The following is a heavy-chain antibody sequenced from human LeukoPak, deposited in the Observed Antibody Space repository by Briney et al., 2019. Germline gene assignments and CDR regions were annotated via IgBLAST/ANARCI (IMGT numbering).Heavy chain of an antibody. CDR3: ASGGYYYYYGMDV. Sequence: PGGSLRLSCAASGFTFSSYSMNWVRQAPGKGLEWVSYISSSSSTIYYADSVKGRFTISRDNAKNSLYLQMNSLRAEDTAVYYCASGGYYYYYGMDVWGQGTTVTVSS. CDR2: ISSSSSTI. CDR1: GFTFSSYS. J-gene: IGHJ6*02. V-gene: IGHV3-48*04.